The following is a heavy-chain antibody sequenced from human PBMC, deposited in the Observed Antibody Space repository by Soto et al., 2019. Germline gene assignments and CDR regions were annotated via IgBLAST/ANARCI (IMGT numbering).Heavy chain of an antibody. D-gene: IGHD3-10*01. CDR2: VTGGGHTT. J-gene: IGHJ6*02. Sequence: EAQLLESGGGLVQPGGSLRLSCAASGFTFSRYAMSWVRQAPGKGLEWVSTVTGGGHTTYNADSVNGRFTISRDNSKNTLYLQMTNLRPEDTAIYYCASSSGDLDVYGMDIWGPGTTVTVSS. CDR1: GFTFSRYA. V-gene: IGHV3-23*01. CDR3: ASSSGDLDVYGMDI.